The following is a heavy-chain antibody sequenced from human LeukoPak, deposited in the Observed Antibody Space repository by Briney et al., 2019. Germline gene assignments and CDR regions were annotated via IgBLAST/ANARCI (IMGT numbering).Heavy chain of an antibody. Sequence: ASVKVSCKASGYTFTGYYMHWVRQAPGQGLEWMGWINPNSGGTNYAQEFQGWVTMTRDTSISTAYMELSRLRSDDTAVYYCARVDCSSTSCYDYFDYWGQGTLVTVSS. CDR1: GYTFTGYY. CDR2: INPNSGGT. J-gene: IGHJ4*02. V-gene: IGHV1-2*04. CDR3: ARVDCSSTSCYDYFDY. D-gene: IGHD2-2*01.